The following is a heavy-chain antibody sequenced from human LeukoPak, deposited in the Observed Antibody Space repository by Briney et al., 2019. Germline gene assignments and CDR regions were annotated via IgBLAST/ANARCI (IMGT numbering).Heavy chain of an antibody. CDR3: ARGRGYSYGHFDY. CDR2: IYYSGST. D-gene: IGHD5-18*01. V-gene: IGHV4-61*01. J-gene: IGHJ4*02. Sequence: SETLSLTCTVSGDSISSGSYYWSWIRQPPGKGLEWIGYIYYSGSTNYNPSLKSRVTISVDTSKNQFSLKLSSVTAADTAVYYCARGRGYSYGHFDYWGQGTLVTVSS. CDR1: GDSISSGSYY.